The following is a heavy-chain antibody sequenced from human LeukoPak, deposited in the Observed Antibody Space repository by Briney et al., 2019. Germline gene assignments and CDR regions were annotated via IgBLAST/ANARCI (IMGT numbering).Heavy chain of an antibody. CDR1: GYSFTSYW. D-gene: IGHD6-13*01. Sequence: GESLRISCKGSGYSFTSYWITWVRQMPGKGLEWMGRIDPSDSYTNYSPSFQGHVTISADKSISTAYLQWSSLKASDTAMYYCSRQLAAARTFDYWGQGTLVTVSS. J-gene: IGHJ4*02. CDR2: IDPSDSYT. V-gene: IGHV5-10-1*01. CDR3: SRQLAAARTFDY.